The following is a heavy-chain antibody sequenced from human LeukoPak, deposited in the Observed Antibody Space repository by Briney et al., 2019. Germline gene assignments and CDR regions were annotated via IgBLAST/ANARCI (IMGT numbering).Heavy chain of an antibody. CDR3: AKVAYYEILKSWFDY. V-gene: IGHV3-23*01. CDR2: ISSSGGRT. J-gene: IGHJ4*02. D-gene: IGHD3-9*01. CDR1: GFTFSSYG. Sequence: GGSLRLSCAASGFTFSSYGMSWVRQAPGKGLEWVSAISSSGGRTDNADSVKGRFTISRDKSKNTLYLQMNSLRAEDTAVYYCAKVAYYEILKSWFDYWGQGTLVTVSS.